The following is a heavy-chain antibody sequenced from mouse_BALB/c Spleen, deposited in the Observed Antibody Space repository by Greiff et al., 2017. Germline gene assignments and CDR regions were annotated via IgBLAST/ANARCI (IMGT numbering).Heavy chain of an antibody. V-gene: IGHV1-9*01. CDR3: AREDYYGSRDY. D-gene: IGHD1-1*01. J-gene: IGHJ4*01. Sequence: QVQLQQSGAELMKPGASVKISCKATGYTFSSYWIEWVKQRPGHGLEWIGEILPGSGSTNYNEKFKGKATFTADTSSNTAYMQLSSLTSEDSAVYYCAREDYYGSRDYWGQGTSVTVSS. CDR2: ILPGSGST. CDR1: GYTFSSYW.